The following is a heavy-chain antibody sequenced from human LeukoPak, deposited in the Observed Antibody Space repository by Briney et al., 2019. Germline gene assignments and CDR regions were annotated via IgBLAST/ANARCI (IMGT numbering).Heavy chain of an antibody. CDR2: INSDGSST. V-gene: IGHV3-74*01. CDR1: AFTFSSYW. D-gene: IGHD5-12*01. CDR3: ATVDIVATIPFDY. J-gene: IGHJ4*02. Sequence: GGSLRLSCAASAFTFSSYWMHWVGHAPGKGLVWVSRINSDGSSTSYADSVKGRFTISRDNAKNTLYLQMNSLRAEDTAVYYCATVDIVATIPFDYWGEGTLVTVSS.